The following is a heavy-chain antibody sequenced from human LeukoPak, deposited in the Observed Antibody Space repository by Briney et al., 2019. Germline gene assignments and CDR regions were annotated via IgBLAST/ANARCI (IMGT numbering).Heavy chain of an antibody. Sequence: GGSLRLSCAASGFTVRSNYMSWVRQAPGKGLEWVSVMYSGGGTYYADSVKGRFTISRDNSKNTVYLQMNSLRAEDTAVHYCARGRYGSGSYYPAADVWGQGTTVTVSS. J-gene: IGHJ6*02. D-gene: IGHD3-10*01. V-gene: IGHV3-66*01. CDR1: GFTVRSNY. CDR2: MYSGGGT. CDR3: ARGRYGSGSYYPAADV.